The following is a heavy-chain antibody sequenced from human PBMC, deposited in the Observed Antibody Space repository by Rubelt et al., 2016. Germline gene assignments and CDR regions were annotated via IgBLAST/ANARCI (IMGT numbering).Heavy chain of an antibody. D-gene: IGHD3-9*01. CDR3: ARHPESRLRYFDWFLSQFDP. V-gene: IGHV4-39*07. J-gene: IGHJ5*02. Sequence: LSLKSRVTISVDTSKNQFSLKLSSVTAADTAVYYCARHPESRLRYFDWFLSQFDPWGQGTLVTVSS.